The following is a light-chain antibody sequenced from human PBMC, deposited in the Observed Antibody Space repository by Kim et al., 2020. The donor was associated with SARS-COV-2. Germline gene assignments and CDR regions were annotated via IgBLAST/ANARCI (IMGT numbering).Light chain of an antibody. CDR3: QGWESSSGHCLV. V-gene: IGLV3-21*01. CDR1: NMVSKR. Sequence: SYELTQPPSASLAPRQPARIICGGNNMVSKRVHWYQQKPRHAPLLVIYFDTDQPTGIPQPLSGSNLRTTATLTISRVEAGEEAGYYCQGWESSSGHCLV. CDR2: FDT. J-gene: IGLJ2*01.